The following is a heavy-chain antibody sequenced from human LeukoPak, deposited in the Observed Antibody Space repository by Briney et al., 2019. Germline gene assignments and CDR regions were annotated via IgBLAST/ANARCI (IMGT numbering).Heavy chain of an antibody. J-gene: IGHJ3*02. Sequence: GGSLRLSCAASGFTFSSYAMSWVRQAPGKGLEWVSAISGSGGSTYYADSVKGRFTISRDNSENTLYLQMNSLRAEDTAVYYCAKSRSSGLDASDIWGQGTMVTVSS. D-gene: IGHD3-22*01. CDR1: GFTFSSYA. V-gene: IGHV3-23*01. CDR3: AKSRSSGLDASDI. CDR2: ISGSGGST.